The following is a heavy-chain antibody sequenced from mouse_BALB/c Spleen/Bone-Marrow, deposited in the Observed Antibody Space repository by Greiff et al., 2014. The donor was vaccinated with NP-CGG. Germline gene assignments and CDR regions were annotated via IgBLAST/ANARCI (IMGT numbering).Heavy chain of an antibody. Sequence: EVMLVESGGGLVKPGGSLKLSCAASGFTFSDYYMYWVRQTPEKRLEWVATISDGGSYTYYPDSVKGRFTISRDNAKNNLYLQMSSLKSEDTAMYYCARSGEGYGAMDYWGQGTSVTVFS. CDR3: ARSGEGYGAMDY. V-gene: IGHV5-4*02. CDR1: GFTFSDYY. CDR2: ISDGGSYT. J-gene: IGHJ4*01. D-gene: IGHD1-1*02.